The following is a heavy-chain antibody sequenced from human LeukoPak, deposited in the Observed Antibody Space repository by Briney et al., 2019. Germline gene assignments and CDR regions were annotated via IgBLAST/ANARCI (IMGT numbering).Heavy chain of an antibody. D-gene: IGHD3-16*01. CDR1: GGSIRSYF. J-gene: IGHJ4*02. V-gene: IGHV4-59*01. CDR2: IYYSGST. CDR3: ARSSMGEGENY. Sequence: SETLSLTCTVSGGSIRSYFWSWIRQPPGRGREVIAHIYYSGSTNYNPSPKRRVTISVDTSKNQFSLKLSSVTAADTAVYYCARSSMGEGENYWGQGTLVTVSS.